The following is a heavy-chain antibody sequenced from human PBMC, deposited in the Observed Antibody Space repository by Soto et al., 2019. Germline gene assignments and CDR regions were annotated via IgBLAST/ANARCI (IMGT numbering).Heavy chain of an antibody. CDR2: VSGYNGDT. CDR3: AKNGQPPYYYYGMDV. V-gene: IGHV1-18*01. J-gene: IGHJ6*02. D-gene: IGHD2-8*01. Sequence: ASLKVSCKASGYTFSRYGISWVRQAPGQGLEWMGWVSGYNGDTKYAQKVQGRVTMTIDTSTYTAYMELRSLTSDDTAKYYCAKNGQPPYYYYGMDVWGQGTTVTVSS. CDR1: GYTFSRYG.